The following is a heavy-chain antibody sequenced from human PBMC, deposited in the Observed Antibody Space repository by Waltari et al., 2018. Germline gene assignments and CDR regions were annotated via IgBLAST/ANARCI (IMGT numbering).Heavy chain of an antibody. J-gene: IGHJ4*02. CDR3: ARDRRISLSQSTNYFDY. CDR2: ISTYSGDS. CDR1: GYAFNNYG. V-gene: IGHV1-18*01. Sequence: QVQLVQSGAEVKKPGASVKVACKASGYAFNNYGISWVRQARGQGLEWMAWISTYSGDSNYAHKIQGRVTLTTDTSTSTVYLELRSLGSDDTGVYYCARDRRISLSQSTNYFDYWGQGTLVTVAS.